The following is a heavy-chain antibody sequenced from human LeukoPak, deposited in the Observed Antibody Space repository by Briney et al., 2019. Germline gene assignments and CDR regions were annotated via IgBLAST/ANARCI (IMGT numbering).Heavy chain of an antibody. D-gene: IGHD3-9*01. V-gene: IGHV3-21*01. CDR1: GFTFSSYS. CDR2: ISSSSRYI. J-gene: IGHJ4*02. Sequence: GGSRRLSCAASGFTFSSYSMNWVRQAPEKGLEWVSSISSSSRYIYYADSVKGRFTIARDNAKNSLYLQMTCLRAEDTAVYYCARDGDYDIWTAYYRPYYFDYWGQGTLVTVSS. CDR3: ARDGDYDIWTAYYRPYYFDY.